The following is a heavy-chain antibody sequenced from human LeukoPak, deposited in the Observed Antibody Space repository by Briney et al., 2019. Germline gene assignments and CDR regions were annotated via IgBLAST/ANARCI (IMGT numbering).Heavy chain of an antibody. CDR2: ISYNGVNK. V-gene: IGHV3-30-3*01. CDR1: GFTFSDYA. CDR3: ARAKDGTNILDY. J-gene: IGHJ4*02. D-gene: IGHD5-24*01. Sequence: PGGSLRLSCAASGFTFSDYAMHWVRQAPGKGLEWVTLISYNGVNKYYADSVKGRFTIPRDNSKNTLYLQMDSLRAEDTAVYYCARAKDGTNILDYWGQGTLVTVSS.